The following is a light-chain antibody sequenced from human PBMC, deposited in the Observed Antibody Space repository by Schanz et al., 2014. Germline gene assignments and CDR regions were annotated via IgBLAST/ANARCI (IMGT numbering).Light chain of an antibody. Sequence: QSALTQPRSVSGSPGQSVTISCTGTSSDVGGYNFVSWYQQHPGKGPKVMIYDVSKRPSGVPGRFSGSKSGNTASLTISGLQAEDEADYYCCSYAGSPYVFGTGTKLTVL. CDR2: DVS. J-gene: IGLJ1*01. CDR3: CSYAGSPYV. CDR1: SSDVGGYNF. V-gene: IGLV2-11*01.